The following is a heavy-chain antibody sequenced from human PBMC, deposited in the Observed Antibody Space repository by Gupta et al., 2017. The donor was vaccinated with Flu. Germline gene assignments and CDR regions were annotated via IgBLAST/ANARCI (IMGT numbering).Heavy chain of an antibody. J-gene: IGHJ6*02. CDR2: IKQAGSER. V-gene: IGHV3-7*01. CDR3: ARGRDFWSGYYGNYYYGMDV. D-gene: IGHD3-3*01. Sequence: LEWVANIKQAGSERYYVDSVKGRFTISRDNAKNSLYLQMNSLRAEDTAVYYCARGRDFWSGYYGNYYYGMDVWGQGTTVTVSS.